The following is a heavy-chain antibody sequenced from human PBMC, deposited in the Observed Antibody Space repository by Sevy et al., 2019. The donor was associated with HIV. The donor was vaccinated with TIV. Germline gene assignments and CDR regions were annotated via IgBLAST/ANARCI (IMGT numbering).Heavy chain of an antibody. V-gene: IGHV3-30*04. Sequence: GGSLRLSFAASGFTFINHAMHWVRQAPGKGLEFVTVISYDGSNKYYADSVKGPFTISRDTSKSTVYLQMDSLRAEDTAVYYCARDLDSGYANYYYYGMDVWGQGTTVTVSS. D-gene: IGHD5-12*01. CDR3: ARDLDSGYANYYYYGMDV. CDR2: ISYDGSNK. J-gene: IGHJ6*02. CDR1: GFTFINHA.